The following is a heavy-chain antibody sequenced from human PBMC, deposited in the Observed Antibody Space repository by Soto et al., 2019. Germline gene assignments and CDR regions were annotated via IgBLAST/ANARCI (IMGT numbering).Heavy chain of an antibody. CDR2: ISAYNGNT. CDR1: GYTFTSYG. V-gene: IGHV1-18*01. D-gene: IGHD6-13*01. CDR3: ARDSTHSAALNAFDI. J-gene: IGHJ3*02. Sequence: ASVKVSCKASGYTFTSYGISWVRQAPGQGLEWMGWISAYNGNTNYAQKLQGRVTMTTDTSTSTAYMELRSLGSDDTAVYYCARDSTHSAALNAFDIWGQGTMVTVSS.